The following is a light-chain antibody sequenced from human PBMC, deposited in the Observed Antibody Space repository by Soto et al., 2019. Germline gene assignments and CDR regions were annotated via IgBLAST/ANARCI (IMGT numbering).Light chain of an antibody. J-gene: IGKJ2*01. CDR2: AAS. V-gene: IGKV1-39*01. CDR1: QSISNN. CDR3: QQSYNTPGT. Sequence: DIQMTQSPSSLSASVEDRVTITCRASQSISNNLNWYQQKPGKAPKLLIYAASSLQSGVPSRFSGSGSGTDFALTISNLQPEDFATYYCQQSYNTPGTFGQGTKLEIK.